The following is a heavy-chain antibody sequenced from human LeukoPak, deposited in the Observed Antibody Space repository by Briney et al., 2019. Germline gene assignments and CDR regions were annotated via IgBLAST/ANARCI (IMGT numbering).Heavy chain of an antibody. V-gene: IGHV1-2*02. D-gene: IGHD6-13*01. CDR1: GYTLTGYY. CDR2: INPNSGGT. Sequence: GASVKVSCKASGYTLTGYYMHWVRQAPGQGLVWVGWINPNSGGTNYAQKFQGRVTMTRDTSISTANMELSRLRSDDTAVYYCARLTNSYSSWGQGTLVTVSS. CDR3: ARLTNSYSS. J-gene: IGHJ4*02.